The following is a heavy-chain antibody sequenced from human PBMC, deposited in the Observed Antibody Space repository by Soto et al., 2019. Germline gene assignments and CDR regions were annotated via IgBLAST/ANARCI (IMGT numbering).Heavy chain of an antibody. Sequence: QVHLVQSGAEVKKPGASVKVSCKGSGYTFTSYGITWVRQAPGQGLEWMGWISAHNGNTDYAQKLQGRVTVTRDTSTTTAYMEMRSLRSGDTAVYSCARGTTGDYWGQGAVVRVS. V-gene: IGHV1-18*01. CDR2: ISAHNGNT. CDR3: ARGTTGDY. D-gene: IGHD1-1*01. CDR1: GYTFTSYG. J-gene: IGHJ4*02.